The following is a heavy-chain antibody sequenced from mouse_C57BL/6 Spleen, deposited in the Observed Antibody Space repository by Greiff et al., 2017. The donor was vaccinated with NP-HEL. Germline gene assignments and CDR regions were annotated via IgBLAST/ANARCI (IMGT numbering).Heavy chain of an antibody. J-gene: IGHJ3*01. V-gene: IGHV2-2*01. D-gene: IGHD1-1*01. CDR1: GFSLTSYG. Sequence: QVQLTQSGPGLVQPSQSLSITCTVSGFSLTSYGVHWVRQSPGKGLAWLGVLWSGGSTAYNAAFISSLSIRKDNSKSQVFFKMNSLQADDTAIYYCARKHYYGSSGFAYWGQGTLVTVSA. CDR2: LWSGGST. CDR3: ARKHYYGSSGFAY.